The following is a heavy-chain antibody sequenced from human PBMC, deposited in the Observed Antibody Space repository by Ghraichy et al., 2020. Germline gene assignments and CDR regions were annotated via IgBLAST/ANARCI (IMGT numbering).Heavy chain of an antibody. CDR1: GYTFTNYA. CDR2: INAGNGNT. Sequence: ASVKVSCKASGYTFTNYAMHWVRQAPGQRLEWMGWINAGNGNTKYSQNFQGRVTITRDTSATTAHMELSSLRTEDTAVYSCARGTGGYYYYGMDVWGQGTTVTVSS. J-gene: IGHJ6*02. V-gene: IGHV1-3*01. CDR3: ARGTGGYYYYGMDV. D-gene: IGHD3-16*01.